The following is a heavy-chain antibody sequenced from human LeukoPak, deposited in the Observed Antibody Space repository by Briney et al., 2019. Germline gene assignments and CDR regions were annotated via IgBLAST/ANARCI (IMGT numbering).Heavy chain of an antibody. Sequence: GGSLRLSCAASGFTFSSYAMHWVRQAPGKGLEWVAVISYDGSNKYYADSVKGRFTISSDNSKNTLYLQMNSLRAEDTAVYYCARSSGGNRRYYFDYWGQGTLVTVSS. CDR1: GFTFSSYA. D-gene: IGHD2-15*01. CDR3: ARSSGGNRRYYFDY. J-gene: IGHJ4*02. V-gene: IGHV3-30*04. CDR2: ISYDGSNK.